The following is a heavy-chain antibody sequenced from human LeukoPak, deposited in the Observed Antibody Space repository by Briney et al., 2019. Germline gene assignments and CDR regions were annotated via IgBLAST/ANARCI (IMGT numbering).Heavy chain of an antibody. CDR1: GGSISSGSYY. J-gene: IGHJ3*02. V-gene: IGHV4-61*02. Sequence: SETLSLTCTVSGGSISSGSYYWSWIRQPAGKGLEWIGRIYTSGSTNYNPSLKSRVTISVDTSKNQFSLKLSSVTAADTAVYYCARAGYYAFDIGGQGTMVTVSS. D-gene: IGHD2-21*01. CDR2: IYTSGST. CDR3: ARAGYYAFDI.